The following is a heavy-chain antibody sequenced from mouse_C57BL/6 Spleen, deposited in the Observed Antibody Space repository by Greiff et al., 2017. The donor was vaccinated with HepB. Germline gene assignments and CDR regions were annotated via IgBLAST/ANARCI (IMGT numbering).Heavy chain of an antibody. D-gene: IGHD1-1*01. CDR2: IYPGNSDT. Sequence: EVQLQQSGTVLARPGASVKMSCKTSGYTFTSYWMHWVKQRPGQGLEWIGAIYPGNSDTSYNQKFKGKAKLTAVTSASTAYMELSSLTNEDSAVYYCTRDYYGSPYAMDYWGQGTSVTVSS. CDR1: GYTFTSYW. CDR3: TRDYYGSPYAMDY. V-gene: IGHV1-5*01. J-gene: IGHJ4*01.